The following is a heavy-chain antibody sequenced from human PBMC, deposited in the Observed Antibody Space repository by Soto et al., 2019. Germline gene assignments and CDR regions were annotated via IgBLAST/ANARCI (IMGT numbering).Heavy chain of an antibody. CDR1: GGTFSSYA. J-gene: IGHJ6*02. D-gene: IGHD6-19*01. V-gene: IGHV1-69*19. Sequence: QVQLVQSGAEVKKPGSSVKVSCKASGGTFSSYAISWVRQAPGQGLEWMGGIIPISGTANYAQKFQGRVTITAGEATSRAYMELSSLRSEDTAVYYCAREGSGWTYYYYNGMDVWGQGTTVTVSS. CDR3: AREGSGWTYYYYNGMDV. CDR2: IIPISGTA.